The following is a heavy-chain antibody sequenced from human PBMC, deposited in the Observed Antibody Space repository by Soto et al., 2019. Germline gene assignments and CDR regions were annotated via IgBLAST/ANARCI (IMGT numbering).Heavy chain of an antibody. CDR2: IYPGDSDT. D-gene: IGHD3-10*01. J-gene: IGHJ6*02. Sequence: LGESLKISCKGSGYSFTSYWIGWVRQMPGKGLEWMGIIYPGDSDTRYSPSFQGQVTISADKSISTAYLQWSSLKASDTAMYYCARSYYYGSGSYYRDPPTYYYYGMDVWGQGTTVTVSS. V-gene: IGHV5-51*01. CDR1: GYSFTSYW. CDR3: ARSYYYGSGSYYRDPPTYYYYGMDV.